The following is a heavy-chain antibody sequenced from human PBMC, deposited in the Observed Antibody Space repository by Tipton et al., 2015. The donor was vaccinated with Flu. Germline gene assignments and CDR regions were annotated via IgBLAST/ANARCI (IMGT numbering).Heavy chain of an antibody. J-gene: IGHJ4*02. V-gene: IGHV5-51*01. D-gene: IGHD2-8*02. CDR3: ARLYSTGRTDF. Sequence: EVQLVQSGAVVKKPGESLRISCKGFGYSFTTYWIGWVRQMPGNGLEWVGIIYPGDSDTKYSPSVQGQVTMSVDKSITTAYLQWGSLKASDTAMYYCARLYSTGRTDFWGQGTLVTVSP. CDR2: IYPGDSDT. CDR1: GYSFTTYW.